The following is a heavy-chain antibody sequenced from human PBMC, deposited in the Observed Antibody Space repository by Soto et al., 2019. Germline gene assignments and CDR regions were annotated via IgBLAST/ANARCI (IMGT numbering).Heavy chain of an antibody. D-gene: IGHD3-22*01. CDR2: ISGYNGDT. Sequence: ASVKVSCKASGYTFTTYGISWVRQAPGQGLEWMGYISGYNGDTKYAQKFQGRATMTTDTSTTTAYMELRSLRSDDTAVYYCARGDRSPNYWGQGTLVTVSS. J-gene: IGHJ4*02. CDR3: ARGDRSPNY. V-gene: IGHV1-18*01. CDR1: GYTFTTYG.